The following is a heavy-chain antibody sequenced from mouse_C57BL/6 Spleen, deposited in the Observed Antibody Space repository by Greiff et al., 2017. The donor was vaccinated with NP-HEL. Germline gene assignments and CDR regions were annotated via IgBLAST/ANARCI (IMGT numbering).Heavy chain of an antibody. Sequence: VQLQQSGAELVRPGASVTLSCKASGYTFTDYEMHWVKQTPVHGLEWIGAIDPETGGTAYNQKFKGKAILTADKSSSTAYMELRSLTSEDSAVYYCARSPITAGVAPYFDYWGQGTTLTVSS. J-gene: IGHJ2*01. CDR1: GYTFTDYE. V-gene: IGHV1-15*01. CDR3: ARSPITAGVAPYFDY. CDR2: IDPETGGT. D-gene: IGHD1-1*01.